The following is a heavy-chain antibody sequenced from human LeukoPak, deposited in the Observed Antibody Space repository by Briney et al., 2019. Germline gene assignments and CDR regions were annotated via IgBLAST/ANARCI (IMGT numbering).Heavy chain of an antibody. CDR2: ISAYNGNT. D-gene: IGHD6-13*01. CDR1: GYTFTSYD. CDR3: ARDVRSIAAADPLGY. Sequence: ASVKVSCKASGYTFTSYDISWMRQAPGQGLEWMGWISAYNGNTNYAQKLQGRVTMTTDTSTSTAYMELRSLRSDDTAVYYCARDVRSIAAADPLGYWGQGTLVTVSS. J-gene: IGHJ4*02. V-gene: IGHV1-18*01.